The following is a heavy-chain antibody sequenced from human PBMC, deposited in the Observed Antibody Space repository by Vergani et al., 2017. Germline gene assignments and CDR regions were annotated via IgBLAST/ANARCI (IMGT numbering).Heavy chain of an antibody. CDR3: ERKYSFGLFDY. D-gene: IGHD5-18*01. CDR2: VYPSDSDT. CDR1: GYNFDIYW. Sequence: EMQLVQSGAEVRKPGESVKISCRTSGYNFDIYWIWWVRQMPGKGLEWMGIVYPSDSDTRYSPSFQGQVTIPADKSISTAYLQWNSLKTSDTAIYFCERKYSFGLFDYWGQGITVTVSS. J-gene: IGHJ4*02. V-gene: IGHV5-51*01.